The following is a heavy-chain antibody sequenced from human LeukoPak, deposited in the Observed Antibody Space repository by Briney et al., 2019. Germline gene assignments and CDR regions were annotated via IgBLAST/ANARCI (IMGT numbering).Heavy chain of an antibody. Sequence: SETLFLTCTVSGGSISSYYWSWIRQPPGKGLEWIGYIYYSGSTNYNPSLKSRVTISVDTSKNQFSLKLSSVTAADTAVYYCARFGDRVPDAFDIWGQGTMVTVSS. CDR2: IYYSGST. D-gene: IGHD3-10*01. CDR1: GGSISSYY. V-gene: IGHV4-59*08. J-gene: IGHJ3*02. CDR3: ARFGDRVPDAFDI.